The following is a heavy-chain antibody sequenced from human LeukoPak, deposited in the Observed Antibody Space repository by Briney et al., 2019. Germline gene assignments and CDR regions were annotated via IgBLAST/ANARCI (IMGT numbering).Heavy chain of an antibody. CDR1: GSTFSDHY. D-gene: IGHD4-11*01. CDR3: IRSFVMTTPYNFDY. Sequence: GGSLRLSCAASGSTFSDHYMDWVRQAPGKGLEWVGRIRNKANSYTTEYAASVKGRFTISRDDSKNSLYLQMNSLKTEDTAVYYCIRSFVMTTPYNFDYWGQGTLVTVSS. CDR2: IRNKANSYTT. V-gene: IGHV3-72*01. J-gene: IGHJ4*02.